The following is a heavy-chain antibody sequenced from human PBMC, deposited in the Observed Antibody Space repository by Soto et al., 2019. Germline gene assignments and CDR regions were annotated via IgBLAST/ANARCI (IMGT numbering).Heavy chain of an antibody. CDR2: IKQDGSEK. Sequence: EVQLVESGGGLVQPGGSLRLSCAASGFTFSSYWMSWVRQAPGKGLEWVANIKQDGSEKYYVDSVKGGFTIARDNAKNPLYLKMNSLRAEDTAVYYCARGVVPAAIGGNWFDPWGQGTLVTVSS. J-gene: IGHJ5*02. CDR1: GFTFSSYW. D-gene: IGHD2-2*01. V-gene: IGHV3-7*01. CDR3: ARGVVPAAIGGNWFDP.